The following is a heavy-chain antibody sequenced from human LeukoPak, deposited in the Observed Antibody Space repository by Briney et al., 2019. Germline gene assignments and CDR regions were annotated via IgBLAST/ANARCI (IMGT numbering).Heavy chain of an antibody. CDR2: INSDGSST. Sequence: SGGSLRLSCAASGSTFSSYWMHWVRQAPGKGLVWVSRINSDGSSTNYADSVKGRFTISRGNAENTLYLQMNSLRAEDTAVYYCARKAAGLTFDYWGQGTLVTVSS. D-gene: IGHD6-13*01. CDR3: ARKAAGLTFDY. CDR1: GSTFSSYW. V-gene: IGHV3-74*01. J-gene: IGHJ4*02.